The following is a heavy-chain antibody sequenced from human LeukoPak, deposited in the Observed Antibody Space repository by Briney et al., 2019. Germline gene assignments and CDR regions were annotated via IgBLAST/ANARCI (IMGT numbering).Heavy chain of an antibody. V-gene: IGHV3-43*02. CDR2: ISGDGGST. D-gene: IGHD6-13*01. Sequence: GGSLRLSCAASGFTFDDYAMPWVRQAPGKGLEWVSLISGDGGSTYYADSVKGRFTISRDNSKNSLYLKMNSLRTEDTALYYCAKAKGAGYSSSWGGMGDYWGQGTLVTVSS. J-gene: IGHJ4*02. CDR3: AKAKGAGYSSSWGGMGDY. CDR1: GFTFDDYA.